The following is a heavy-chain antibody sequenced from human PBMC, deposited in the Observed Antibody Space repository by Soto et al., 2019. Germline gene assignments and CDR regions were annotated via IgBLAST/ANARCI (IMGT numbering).Heavy chain of an antibody. V-gene: IGHV3-30*03. Sequence: GGSLRLSCAASGFTFNSYGIHWVRQAPGKGLEWVAVISHDGSKTNYADSVKGRVTISRDNSKDTVYLQMNSLRAEDTAVYYFAIDAYYDASSGHYAFASWGEGTLLTFSS. CDR1: GFTFNSYG. J-gene: IGHJ4*02. CDR3: AIDAYYDASSGHYAFAS. D-gene: IGHD3-22*01. CDR2: ISHDGSKT.